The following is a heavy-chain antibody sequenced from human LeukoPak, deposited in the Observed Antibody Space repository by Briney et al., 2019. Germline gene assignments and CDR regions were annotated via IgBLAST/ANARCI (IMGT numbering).Heavy chain of an antibody. Sequence: SETLSLTCTVSGGSLSSYYWSWIRQPPGKGPEWIGYIYYSGSTNYNPSLKSRVTISVGTSKNQFSLKLSSVTAADTAVYYCARVPSIAAHFDYWGQGTLVTVSS. CDR2: IYYSGST. CDR1: GGSLSSYY. V-gene: IGHV4-59*01. CDR3: ARVPSIAAHFDY. J-gene: IGHJ4*02. D-gene: IGHD6-6*01.